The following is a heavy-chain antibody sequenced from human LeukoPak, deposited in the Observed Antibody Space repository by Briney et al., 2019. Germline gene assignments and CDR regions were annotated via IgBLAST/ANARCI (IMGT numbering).Heavy chain of an antibody. J-gene: IGHJ4*02. CDR3: ARETRLYSSSWYRMFYFDY. CDR1: GYIFTGYY. V-gene: IGHV1-2*02. CDR2: INPNSGGT. Sequence: ASVKVSCKASGYIFTGYYMHWVRQAPGQGLEWMGWINPNSGGTNYAQKFQGRVTMTRDTSISTAYMELSRLRSDDTAVYYCARETRLYSSSWYRMFYFDYWGQGTLVTVSS. D-gene: IGHD6-13*01.